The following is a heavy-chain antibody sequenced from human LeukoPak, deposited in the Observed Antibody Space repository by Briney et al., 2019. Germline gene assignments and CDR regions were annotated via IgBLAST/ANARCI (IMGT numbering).Heavy chain of an antibody. J-gene: IGHJ4*02. D-gene: IGHD3-22*01. CDR2: IDPGDSDT. CDR1: GYSFTNYW. CDR3: ARLGVEAYDSSGYYYLDY. Sequence: PGESLKISCKASGYSFTNYWIGWGRQMPGKGLEWVGTIDPGDSDTRYRPSFQGQVTISADKSISTAYLQWSSLKASDTAMHYCARLGVEAYDSSGYYYLDYWGQGALVTVSS. V-gene: IGHV5-51*01.